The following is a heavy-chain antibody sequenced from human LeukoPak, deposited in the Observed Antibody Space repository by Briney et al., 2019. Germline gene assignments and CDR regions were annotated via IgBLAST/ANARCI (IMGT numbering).Heavy chain of an antibody. Sequence: PGGSLRLSCAASGFTVSSNYMSWVRQAPGKGLEWASVIYSGGSTYYADSVKGRFTISRDNSKNTLYLQMNSLRAEDTAVYYCARDSIYGSGDYWGQGTLVTVS. CDR1: GFTVSSNY. J-gene: IGHJ4*02. V-gene: IGHV3-66*01. CDR3: ARDSIYGSGDY. CDR2: IYSGGST. D-gene: IGHD3-10*01.